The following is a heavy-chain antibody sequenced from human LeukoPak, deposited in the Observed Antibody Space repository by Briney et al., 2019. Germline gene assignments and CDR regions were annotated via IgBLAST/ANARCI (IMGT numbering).Heavy chain of an antibody. V-gene: IGHV3-33*01. D-gene: IGHD2-21*02. J-gene: IGHJ4*02. CDR1: GFTFSSYG. CDR2: IWYDGSNK. Sequence: GGSLRLSCAASGFTFSSYGMHWVRQAPGKGLEWVAVIWYDGSNKYYADSVKGRFTISRDNSKNTLYLQMNSLRAEDTAVYYCARGDRLSYFDYWGQGTLVTVSS. CDR3: ARGDRLSYFDY.